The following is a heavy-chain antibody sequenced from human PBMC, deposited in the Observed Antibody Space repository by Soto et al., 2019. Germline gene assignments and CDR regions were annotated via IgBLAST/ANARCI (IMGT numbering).Heavy chain of an antibody. Sequence: PSETLSLTCVVSGGPISSGGYSWTWIRQPPGRGLEWIGYISQSGSADYNPSLKSRVTISVDTSKNQFSLRLSPVTAADTAVYYCARDRNGLGGIDFWGQGILVTVSS. CDR1: GGPISSGGYS. CDR3: ARDRNGLGGIDF. CDR2: ISQSGSA. J-gene: IGHJ4*02. V-gene: IGHV4-30-2*01. D-gene: IGHD1-1*01.